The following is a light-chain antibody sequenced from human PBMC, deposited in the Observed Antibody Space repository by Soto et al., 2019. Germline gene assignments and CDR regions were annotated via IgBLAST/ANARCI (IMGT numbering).Light chain of an antibody. Sequence: IQLTQSPSTLPASVGDRVTLTCRASQSISNWLAWYQQKPGTAPKLLIYHASILETAVPSRFSGKGSGTEFTLTISSLQPGDFATDYCQQYNSYSFGQGSRVEIK. J-gene: IGKJ1*01. CDR2: HAS. V-gene: IGKV1-5*01. CDR1: QSISNW. CDR3: QQYNSYS.